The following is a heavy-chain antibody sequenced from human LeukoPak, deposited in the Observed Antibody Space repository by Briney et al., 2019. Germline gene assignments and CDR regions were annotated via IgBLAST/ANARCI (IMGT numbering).Heavy chain of an antibody. Sequence: SETLSLTCTVSGASVSSGYWSWIRQPPGKGLEWVGHIYNSGSTNYNPSLKSRVTISVDTSKNQYSLKLRSVAAADTDVYYCAVEQGDYGFWYGDIWGRGTLVTVSS. J-gene: IGHJ2*01. CDR1: GASVSSGY. CDR2: IYNSGST. D-gene: IGHD4-17*01. V-gene: IGHV4-59*02. CDR3: AVEQGDYGFWYGDI.